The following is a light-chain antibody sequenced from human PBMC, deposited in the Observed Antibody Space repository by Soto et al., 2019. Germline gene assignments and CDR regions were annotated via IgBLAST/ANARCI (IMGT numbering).Light chain of an antibody. CDR1: QSVSSSY. CDR3: QQYCSSHLGT. J-gene: IGKJ4*01. CDR2: GAS. Sequence: EIVLTQSPGTLSLSPGERATLSCRASQSVSSSYLAWYQQKPGQAPRLLIYGASSRATGIPDRFSGSGSGTYFTLTISRLEPEDFAVYYCQQYCSSHLGTFGGGTKVEIK. V-gene: IGKV3-20*01.